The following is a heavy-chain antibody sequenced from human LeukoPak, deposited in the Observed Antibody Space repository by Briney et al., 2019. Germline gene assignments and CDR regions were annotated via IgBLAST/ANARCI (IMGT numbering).Heavy chain of an antibody. CDR2: ISGSGGST. CDR1: GFTFRSYD. J-gene: IGHJ3*02. V-gene: IGHV3-23*01. CDR3: ARARSSYGYGDAFDI. Sequence: GGTLRLSCAASGFTFRSYDMSWVRQAPGKGLEWVSAISGSGGSTYFADSVKGRFTISRDNSKNTLYLQMNSLRAEDTAVYYCARARSSYGYGDAFDIWGQGTMVTVSS. D-gene: IGHD5-18*01.